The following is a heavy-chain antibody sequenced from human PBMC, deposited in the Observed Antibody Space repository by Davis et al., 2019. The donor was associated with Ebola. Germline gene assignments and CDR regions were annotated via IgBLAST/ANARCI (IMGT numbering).Heavy chain of an antibody. CDR3: AKGRLVVVAANNWFDP. J-gene: IGHJ5*02. CDR2: ISYDGSNK. D-gene: IGHD2-15*01. V-gene: IGHV3-30-3*01. CDR1: GFTFSSYA. Sequence: GESLKISCAASGFTFSSYAMHWVRQAPGKGLEWVAVISYDGSNKYYADSVKGRFTISRDNSKNTLYLQMNSLRAEDTAVYYCAKGRLVVVAANNWFDPWGQGTLVTVSS.